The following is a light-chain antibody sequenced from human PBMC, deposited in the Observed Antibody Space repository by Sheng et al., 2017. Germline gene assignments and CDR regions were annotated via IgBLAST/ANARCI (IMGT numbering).Light chain of an antibody. V-gene: IGLV1-51*01. CDR3: GTWDNSLSAGV. Sequence: QSVLTQPPSVSAAPGQRVTISCSGTTSNIGNNYVSWYQQLPGTAPKLLIYDNDKRPSGIPDRFSGSKSGTSASLGITGLQTGDEASYYCGTWDNSLSAGVFGGGTKLAVL. CDR2: DND. CDR1: TSNIGNNY. J-gene: IGLJ2*01.